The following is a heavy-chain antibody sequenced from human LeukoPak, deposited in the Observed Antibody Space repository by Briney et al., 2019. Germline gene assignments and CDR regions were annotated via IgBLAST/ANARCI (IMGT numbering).Heavy chain of an antibody. V-gene: IGHV3-11*04. Sequence: GGSLRLSCAASGFTFSDYYMSWIRQAPGKGLEWVSYISSSGSTIYYADSVKGRFTISMDNAKNSLYLQMNSLRAEDTAVYYCARDQGDTPWAFDIWGQGTMVTVSS. CDR1: GFTFSDYY. CDR2: ISSSGSTI. J-gene: IGHJ3*02. CDR3: ARDQGDTPWAFDI. D-gene: IGHD2-15*01.